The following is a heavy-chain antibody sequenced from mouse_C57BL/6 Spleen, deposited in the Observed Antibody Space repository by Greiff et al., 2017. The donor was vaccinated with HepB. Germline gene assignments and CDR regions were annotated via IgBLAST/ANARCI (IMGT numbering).Heavy chain of an antibody. CDR1: GFTFSSYA. V-gene: IGHV5-4*01. D-gene: IGHD1-1*01. CDR3: ARGGYYYGSRGAMDY. CDR2: ISDGGSYT. Sequence: EVQLVESGGGLVKPGGSLKLSCAASGFTFSSYAMSWVRQTPEKRLEWVATISDGGSYTYYPDNVKGRFTISRDNAKNNLYLQMSHLKSEDTAMYYCARGGYYYGSRGAMDYWGQGTSVTVSS. J-gene: IGHJ4*01.